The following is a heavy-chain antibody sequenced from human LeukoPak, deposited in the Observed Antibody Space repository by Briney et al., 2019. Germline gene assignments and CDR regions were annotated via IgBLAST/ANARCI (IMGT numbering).Heavy chain of an antibody. D-gene: IGHD4-23*01. CDR2: INHSGNT. J-gene: IGHJ4*02. CDR1: GGSFIGYH. Sequence: SETLSLTCAVSGGSFIGYHWNWIRQPPGKGLEWIGEINHSGNTNYNPSLKSRVTVSIDTSKNQFSLKLRSLTAADTAVYYCARDPTTVVTTPYYFDGWGQGTLVTVSS. CDR3: ARDPTTVVTTPYYFDG. V-gene: IGHV4-34*01.